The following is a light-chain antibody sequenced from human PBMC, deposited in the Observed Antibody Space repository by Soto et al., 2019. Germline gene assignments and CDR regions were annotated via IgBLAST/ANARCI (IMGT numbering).Light chain of an antibody. CDR2: DVH. CDR3: CSYTRSGTLS. V-gene: IGLV2-14*01. J-gene: IGLJ2*01. Sequence: QSALTQPASVSGSPGQSITISCIGTSNDISPYNYVSWYLHHPGQAPQLLIYDVHNRPSEISARSSGSKSGNTASLTISGLQPEDTALYYCCSYTRSGTLSFGGGTKLTVL. CDR1: SNDISPYNY.